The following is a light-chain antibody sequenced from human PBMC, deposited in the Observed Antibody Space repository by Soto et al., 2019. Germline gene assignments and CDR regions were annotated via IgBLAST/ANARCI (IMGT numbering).Light chain of an antibody. CDR3: QQFNSYPIT. CDR1: QGISSA. V-gene: IGKV1-13*02. CDR2: DAC. J-gene: IGKJ5*01. Sequence: AIQLTQSPSSLSASVGDRVTITCRASQGISSALAWYQQKPGKAPKLLIYDACSLESGVPSRFSGSGSGTDSTLTISSLQPEDFATYYCQQFNSYPITFGQGTRLEIK.